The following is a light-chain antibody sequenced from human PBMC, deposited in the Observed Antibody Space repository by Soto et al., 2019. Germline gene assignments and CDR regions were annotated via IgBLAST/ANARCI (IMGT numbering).Light chain of an antibody. Sequence: QSAISHPGSVCWSPGHAITISCTGTSSDVGGHNYVSWYQQHPGKAPKLMIYEVSNRPSGVSNRFSGSKSGNTASLTISGLHAEDEADYYCSSYIRSNTHHVFGSGTKVTAL. CDR1: SSDVGGHNY. CDR3: SSYIRSNTHHV. V-gene: IGLV2-14*01. J-gene: IGLJ1*01. CDR2: EVS.